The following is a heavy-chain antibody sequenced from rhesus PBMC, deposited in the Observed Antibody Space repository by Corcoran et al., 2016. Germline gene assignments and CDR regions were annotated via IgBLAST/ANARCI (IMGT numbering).Heavy chain of an antibody. Sequence: QLQLQESGPGLVKPSETLSLTCAVSGDSISSNYWSWIRQPTGKGLEWLGRISGSGGSTDYNPSLKSRGTIATDTVKNQFSLKLSSVTAADTAVYYCARLLRRTAGTVIAGRFDYWGQGVLVTVSS. D-gene: IGHD5-24*01. CDR2: ISGSGGST. CDR3: ARLLRRTAGTVIAGRFDY. J-gene: IGHJ4*01. V-gene: IGHV4-173*01. CDR1: GDSISSNY.